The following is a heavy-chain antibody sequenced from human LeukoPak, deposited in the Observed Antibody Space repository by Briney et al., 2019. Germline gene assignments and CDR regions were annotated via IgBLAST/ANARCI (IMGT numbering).Heavy chain of an antibody. CDR2: IYHSGST. CDR1: GGSISSGGYY. D-gene: IGHD6-6*01. CDR3: ARENDSSSGSGFFDY. Sequence: SQTLSLTCTVSGGSISSGGYYWSWIRQPPGKGLEWIGYIYHSGSTYYNPSLKSRVTISVDRSKNQFSLKLSSVTAADTAVYYCARENDSSSGSGFFDYWGQGTLVTVSS. J-gene: IGHJ4*02. V-gene: IGHV4-30-2*01.